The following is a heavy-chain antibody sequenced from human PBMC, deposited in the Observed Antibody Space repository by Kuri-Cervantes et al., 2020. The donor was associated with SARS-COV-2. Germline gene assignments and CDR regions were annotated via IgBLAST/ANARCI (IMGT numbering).Heavy chain of an antibody. CDR1: GFTFSSFG. J-gene: IGHJ2*01. V-gene: IGHV3-23*01. CDR2: ISGTGGST. Sequence: GGSLRLSCAASGFTFSSFGMSWVRQAPGKGLEWVSAISGTGGSTSYADPVKGRFTISRENSKNPVYLQIYSLRAEDTAVYYCAKVPPRVAWYFDLWGRGTLVTVSS. D-gene: IGHD2-15*01. CDR3: AKVPPRVAWYFDL.